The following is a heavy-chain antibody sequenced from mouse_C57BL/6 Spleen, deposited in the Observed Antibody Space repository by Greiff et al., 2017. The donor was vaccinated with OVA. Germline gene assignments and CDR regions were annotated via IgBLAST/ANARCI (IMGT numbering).Heavy chain of an antibody. D-gene: IGHD1-1*01. J-gene: IGHJ2*01. V-gene: IGHV5-17*01. CDR2: ISSGSSTI. Sequence: EVHLVESGGGLVKPGGSLKLSCAASGFTFSDYGMHWVRQAPEKGLEWVAYISSGSSTIYYADTVKGRFTISRDNAKNTLFLQMTSLRSEDTAMYYCARDYYGSFYYFDYWGQGTTLTVSS. CDR1: GFTFSDYG. CDR3: ARDYYGSFYYFDY.